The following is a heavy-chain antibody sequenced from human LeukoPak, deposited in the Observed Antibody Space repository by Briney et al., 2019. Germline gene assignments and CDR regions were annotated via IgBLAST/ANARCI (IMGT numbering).Heavy chain of an antibody. Sequence: ASVKVSCKASGYTFTGYYIHWVRQAPGQGLEWMGWINPNSGGTNYAQKFQGRVTMTRDTSISTAYMELSRLRSDDTAVYYCARDALGYCSSTSCYPYNWFDPWGQGTLVTVSS. V-gene: IGHV1-2*02. CDR3: ARDALGYCSSTSCYPYNWFDP. CDR1: GYTFTGYY. CDR2: INPNSGGT. D-gene: IGHD2-2*01. J-gene: IGHJ5*02.